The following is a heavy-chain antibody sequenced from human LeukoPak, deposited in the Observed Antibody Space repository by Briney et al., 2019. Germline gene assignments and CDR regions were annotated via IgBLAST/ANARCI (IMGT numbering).Heavy chain of an antibody. CDR2: IIPILGIA. V-gene: IGHV1-69*04. CDR3: ASAILGTYSGPDYPGPSDYYGMDV. D-gene: IGHD4/OR15-4a*01. CDR1: GGTFSRYA. J-gene: IGHJ6*02. Sequence: ASVKVSCKASGGTFSRYAISWVRQAPGQGLEWMGRIIPILGIANYTQKFQGRVTITADKSTSTAYMERSSLRSEDTAVYYCASAILGTYSGPDYPGPSDYYGMDVWGQGTTVTVSS.